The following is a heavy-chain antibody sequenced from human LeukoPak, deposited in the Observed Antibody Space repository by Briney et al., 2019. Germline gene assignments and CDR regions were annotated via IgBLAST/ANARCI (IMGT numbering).Heavy chain of an antibody. CDR2: ISWNSGSI. CDR3: ARAETSSGRIDY. Sequence: PGGSLRLSCAASGFTFDDYGMHWVRQAPGKGLEWVSGISWNSGSIGYADSVKGRFTISRDNAKNSLYLQMNSLRAEDTALYYCARAETSSGRIDYWGQGTLVTVSS. V-gene: IGHV3-9*01. D-gene: IGHD6-19*01. CDR1: GFTFDDYG. J-gene: IGHJ4*02.